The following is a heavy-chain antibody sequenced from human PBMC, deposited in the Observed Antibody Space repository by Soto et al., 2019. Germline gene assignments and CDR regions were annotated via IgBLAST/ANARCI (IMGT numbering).Heavy chain of an antibody. V-gene: IGHV3-33*01. D-gene: IGHD3-10*01. CDR3: ARERDGELRSLDY. J-gene: IGHJ4*02. CDR2: IWYDGSNK. CDR1: GFIFSSHG. Sequence: QVQLVESGGGVARPGRSLRLSCAASGFIFSSHGMHWVRQAPCKGLEWVAGIWYDGSNKYYADSVKGRSIISRDNSKNTLDLQMSSLRGEDTAVYYCARERDGELRSLDYWGQGTLVTVSS.